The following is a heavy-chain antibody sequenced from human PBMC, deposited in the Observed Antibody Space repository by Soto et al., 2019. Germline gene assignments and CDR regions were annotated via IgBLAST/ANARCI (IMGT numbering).Heavy chain of an antibody. CDR2: IKQNGGET. CDR1: GYTFTNYY. Sequence: QVQLVQSGAEVKKPGASVKVSCRASGYTFTNYYMHWVRQAPGQGLEWMGIIKQNGGETTYAQKFTGRAHMNRDKSTGTRYMELSSLRSEDTAVYYCARGGDIVVVTAPLDHWGQGTLVTVSS. CDR3: ARGGDIVVVTAPLDH. D-gene: IGHD2-21*02. V-gene: IGHV1-46*01. J-gene: IGHJ5*02.